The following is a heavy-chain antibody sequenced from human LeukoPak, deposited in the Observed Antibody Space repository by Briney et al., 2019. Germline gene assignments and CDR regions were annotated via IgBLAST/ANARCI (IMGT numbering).Heavy chain of an antibody. CDR1: GITLSSYA. J-gene: IGHJ4*02. CDR2: INGSGVIT. V-gene: IGHV3-23*01. Sequence: GGSLRLSCAASGITLSSYAMSWVRQAPGKGLEWVSAINGSGVITYYTDSVKGRFTISGDNSKNTVYLQMNSLGAEDTAIYYCAKDSSQGGDYFDYWGQGTLVTVSS. D-gene: IGHD3-16*01. CDR3: AKDSSQGGDYFDY.